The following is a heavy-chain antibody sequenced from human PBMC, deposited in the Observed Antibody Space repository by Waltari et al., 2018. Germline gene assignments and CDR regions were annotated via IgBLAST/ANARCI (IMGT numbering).Heavy chain of an antibody. J-gene: IGHJ2*01. V-gene: IGHV4-39*01. CDR3: ARRGGTLITMIVVVDWYFDL. Sequence: QLQLQESGPGLVKPSATLSLTCTVSGGSISRSSYYWGWIRQPPGKGLEWIGSNYYSGRTYHNPSRKSRVTISVDTAKNQFSLKLSSVTAADTAVDYCARRGGTLITMIVVVDWYFDLWGRGTLGTVSA. CDR1: GGSISRSSYY. CDR2: NYYSGRT. D-gene: IGHD3-22*01.